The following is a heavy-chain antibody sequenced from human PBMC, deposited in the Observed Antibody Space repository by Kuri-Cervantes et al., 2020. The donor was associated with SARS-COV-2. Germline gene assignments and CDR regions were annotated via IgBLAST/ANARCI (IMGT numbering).Heavy chain of an antibody. Sequence: GGSLRLSCVASGFTFSSYEMHWVRQAPGKGLEWVSYISSSGSAIYYADSVKGRFTISRDNAKNSLYLQMNSLRDEDTAVYYCARESRDAYNLGSFDLWGRGTLVTVSS. CDR2: ISSSGSAI. CDR3: ARESRDAYNLGSFDL. CDR1: GFTFSSYE. D-gene: IGHD5-24*01. V-gene: IGHV3-48*03. J-gene: IGHJ2*01.